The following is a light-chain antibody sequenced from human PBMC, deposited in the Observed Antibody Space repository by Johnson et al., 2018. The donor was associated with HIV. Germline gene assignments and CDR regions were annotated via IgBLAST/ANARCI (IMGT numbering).Light chain of an antibody. V-gene: IGLV1-51*02. Sequence: QSVLTQPPSVSAAPGQKVTISCSGSSSNIGNNYVSWYQQLPGTAPKLLIYENNKRPSGIPDRFSGSTSGTSATLGITGLQTGDEADYYCATWYSSLSAHYIFGTGTKVTVL. CDR1: SSNIGNNY. J-gene: IGLJ1*01. CDR3: ATWYSSLSAHYI. CDR2: ENN.